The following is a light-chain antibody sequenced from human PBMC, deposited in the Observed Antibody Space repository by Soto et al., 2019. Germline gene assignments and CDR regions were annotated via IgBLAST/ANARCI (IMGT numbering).Light chain of an antibody. CDR1: QGIIDY. Sequence: DIQMTQSPSSLSASVGDRVTITCRAPQGIIDYVAWYQQKPGKPPKLLIYAASTLQSGVPSRFSGSGAGTDFTLTISSLQPEDVATYYCQKYNSAPQTFGPGTKLEIK. CDR3: QKYNSAPQT. CDR2: AAS. J-gene: IGKJ1*01. V-gene: IGKV1-27*01.